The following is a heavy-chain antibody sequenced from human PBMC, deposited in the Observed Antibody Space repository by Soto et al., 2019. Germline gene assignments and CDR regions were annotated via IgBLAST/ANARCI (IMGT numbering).Heavy chain of an antibody. Sequence: GSLRLSCAASGFTFSSYAMHWVRQAPGKGLEWVAVISYDGSNKYYADSVKGRFTISRDNSKNTLYLQMNSLRAEDTAVYYCARDMSGYSYGPYYFDYWGQGTLVTVSS. CDR3: ARDMSGYSYGPYYFDY. V-gene: IGHV3-30-3*01. D-gene: IGHD5-18*01. J-gene: IGHJ4*02. CDR2: ISYDGSNK. CDR1: GFTFSSYA.